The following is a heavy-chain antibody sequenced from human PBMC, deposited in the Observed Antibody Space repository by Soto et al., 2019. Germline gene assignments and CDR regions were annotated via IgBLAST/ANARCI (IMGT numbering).Heavy chain of an antibody. CDR1: GFIFISYY. V-gene: IGHV3-21*01. CDR2: ISGGSAYI. Sequence: WGSLRLSCVGPGFIFISYYINFVRQAPLKGLEWVSSISGGSAYIYYADSVKGRFTISRDNAKNSLYLEMNSLRVEDTAVYYCVRVWRLVGRYGMDVWGQGTTVTVSS. D-gene: IGHD6-25*01. J-gene: IGHJ6*02. CDR3: VRVWRLVGRYGMDV.